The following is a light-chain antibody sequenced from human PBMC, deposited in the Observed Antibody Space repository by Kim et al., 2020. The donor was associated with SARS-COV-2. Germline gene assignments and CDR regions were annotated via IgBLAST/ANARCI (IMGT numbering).Light chain of an antibody. J-gene: IGLJ2*01. CDR2: EKN. V-gene: IGLV3-19*01. CDR3: NSRDSNNNVI. CDR1: SLRSYY. Sequence: SSELTQDPAVSVALGQTVRITCQGDSLRSYYASWYQQKPGQAPMLVIYEKNNRPSEIPDRFSGSSSGNTASLTITGAQAEDEADYYCNSRDSNNNVIFGG.